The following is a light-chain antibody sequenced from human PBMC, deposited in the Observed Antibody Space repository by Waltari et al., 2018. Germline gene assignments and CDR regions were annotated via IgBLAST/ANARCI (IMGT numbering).Light chain of an antibody. Sequence: QSALTQPASVSGSPGQSITISCTGTSSAVGSYNLVSWYQPHPGKAPKLMIYEGNKRPSGVSNRFSGSKSGNTASLTISGLQGEDEADYHCCSYAGSNTFVVFGGGTKLTVL. V-gene: IGLV2-23*03. J-gene: IGLJ3*02. CDR1: SSAVGSYNL. CDR3: CSYAGSNTFVV. CDR2: EGN.